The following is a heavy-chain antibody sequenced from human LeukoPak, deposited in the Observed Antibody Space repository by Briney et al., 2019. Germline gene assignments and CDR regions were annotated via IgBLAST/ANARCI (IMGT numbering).Heavy chain of an antibody. CDR1: GFTFRSYD. CDR2: ISYDGSNK. CDR3: AKDSGYTYGLSPYYFDC. Sequence: PGGSLRLSCAASGFTFRSYDMHWVRQAPGKGLEWVTIISYDGSNKYYADSVKGRFTISRDNSKDSLYLQMSSLRAEDTAVYYCAKDSGYTYGLSPYYFDCWGQGTLVTVSA. V-gene: IGHV3-30*18. D-gene: IGHD5-18*01. J-gene: IGHJ4*02.